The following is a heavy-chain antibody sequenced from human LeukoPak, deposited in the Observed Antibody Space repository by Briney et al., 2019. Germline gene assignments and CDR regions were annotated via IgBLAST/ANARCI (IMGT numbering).Heavy chain of an antibody. D-gene: IGHD2-15*01. CDR1: GFTFSSYN. J-gene: IGHJ3*02. CDR2: ISSTSSSI. V-gene: IGHV3-48*01. CDR3: ARGTYCSGGSCYWNAFDI. Sequence: GGSLRLSCVTSGFTFSSYNMNWVRQAPGKGLEWVSYISSTSSSIYYGDSVKGRFTISRDNAKNSLYLQMNSLRAEDTAVYYCARGTYCSGGSCYWNAFDIWGQGTMVTVSS.